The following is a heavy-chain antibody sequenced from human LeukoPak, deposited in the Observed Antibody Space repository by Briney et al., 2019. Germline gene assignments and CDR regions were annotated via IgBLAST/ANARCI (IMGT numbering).Heavy chain of an antibody. V-gene: IGHV4-38-2*02. J-gene: IGHJ5*02. Sequence: PSETLSLTCPVSGYSISSGYYWGWIRQPPGKGLEWIGSIYHSGSTYYNPSLKSRVTISVDTSKNQFSLKLSSVTAADTAVYYCARANYYGSGSYGFDPWGQGTLVTVSS. CDR3: ARANYYGSGSYGFDP. CDR1: GYSISSGYY. CDR2: IYHSGST. D-gene: IGHD3-10*01.